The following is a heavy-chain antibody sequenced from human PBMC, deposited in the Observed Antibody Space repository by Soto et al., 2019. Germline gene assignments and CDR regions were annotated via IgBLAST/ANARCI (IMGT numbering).Heavy chain of an antibody. V-gene: IGHV3-33*01. J-gene: IGHJ4*02. CDR1: GFSFSDYV. CDR3: ARDQGAQSCNFIFDT. CDR2: MWYHGRDL. Sequence: PGGSLRLSCAASGFSFSDYVMHWVRQAPGKGLDWVAVMWYHGRDLFYADSVKGRFTISRDNSKNTLYLRRNSLRADDTDMNYCARDQGAQSCNFIFDTWGQGTLVTVSS. D-gene: IGHD1-1*01.